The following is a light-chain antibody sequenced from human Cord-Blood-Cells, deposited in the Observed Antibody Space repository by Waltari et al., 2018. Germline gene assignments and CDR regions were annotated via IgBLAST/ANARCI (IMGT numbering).Light chain of an antibody. CDR1: SSDVGGYNY. CDR3: SSYTSSSTVV. CDR2: EVS. V-gene: IGLV2-14*01. Sequence: QSALTQPASVSGSPGQSITISCTGTSSDVGGYNYVSLYQQHPGKAPKLMIYEVSNRFSGSKSGNTASLTISGLQAEDEADYYCSSYTSSSTVVFGGGTKLTVL. J-gene: IGLJ2*01.